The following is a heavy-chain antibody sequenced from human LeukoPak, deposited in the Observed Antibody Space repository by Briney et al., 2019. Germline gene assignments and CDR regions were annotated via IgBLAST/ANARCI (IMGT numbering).Heavy chain of an antibody. D-gene: IGHD5-12*01. J-gene: IGHJ4*02. Sequence: GGSLRLSCAASGFTFSSYAMHWVRQAPGKGLEWVAVISYDGSNKYYADSVKGRFTISRDNSKNTLYLQMNSLRAEDTAVYYCAREWLAYIDDWGQGTLVTVSS. V-gene: IGHV3-30-3*01. CDR2: ISYDGSNK. CDR1: GFTFSSYA. CDR3: AREWLAYIDD.